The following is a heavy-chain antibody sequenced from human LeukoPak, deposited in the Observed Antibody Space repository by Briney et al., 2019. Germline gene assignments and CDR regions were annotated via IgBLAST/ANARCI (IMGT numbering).Heavy chain of an antibody. Sequence: SVKVSCKASGGTFSTYAISWVRQAPGQGLEWMGGIIPIFGTANYAQKFQGRVTITTDESTSTAYMELSSLRSEDTAVFYCARPTSAYDNGGRDHYYYMDVWGKGTTVTVSS. CDR3: ARPTSAYDNGGRDHYYYMDV. J-gene: IGHJ6*03. V-gene: IGHV1-69*05. CDR2: IIPIFGTA. CDR1: GGTFSTYA. D-gene: IGHD5-12*01.